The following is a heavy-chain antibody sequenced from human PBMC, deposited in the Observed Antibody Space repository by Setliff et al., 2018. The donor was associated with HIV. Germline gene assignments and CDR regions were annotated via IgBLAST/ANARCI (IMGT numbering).Heavy chain of an antibody. CDR3: ARHGDYSYFYYYYMDV. CDR1: GGSISSGHYY. CDR2: IYYSGDT. D-gene: IGHD4-17*01. J-gene: IGHJ6*03. Sequence: SETLSLTCTVSGGSISSGHYYWSWIRQPAGKGLEWIGHIYYSGDTYYNPSLKSRVTISVDTSKNQFSLKLTSVTAADTAVYYRARHGDYSYFYYYYMDVWGKGTTVTVSS. V-gene: IGHV4-61*10.